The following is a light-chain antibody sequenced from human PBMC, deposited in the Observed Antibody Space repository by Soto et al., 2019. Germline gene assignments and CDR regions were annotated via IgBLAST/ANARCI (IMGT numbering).Light chain of an antibody. CDR2: GVS. Sequence: EIVLTQSPATLSLSPGETATLSCRASQSVRSHLAWFQQKPGQAPRLLMYGVSTRATGMPARFSGSGSGTEFTLIISSLQSEDIADYDGQQYSDWPLTFGGGTKVEIK. J-gene: IGKJ4*01. CDR3: QQYSDWPLT. CDR1: QSVRSH. V-gene: IGKV3D-15*01.